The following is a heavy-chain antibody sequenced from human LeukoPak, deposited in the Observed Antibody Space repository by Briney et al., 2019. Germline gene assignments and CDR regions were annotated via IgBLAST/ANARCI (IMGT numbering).Heavy chain of an antibody. Sequence: TSVKVSCKASGFTFTSSAVQWVRQARGQRLEWIGWIVVGSGNTNYAQKFQKRVTITRDMSTSTAYMELSSLRSEDTAVYYCAAAPTYSSGWRRGWAFDIWGQGTMVTVSS. CDR2: IVVGSGNT. CDR1: GFTFTSSA. V-gene: IGHV1-58*01. D-gene: IGHD6-19*01. CDR3: AAAPTYSSGWRRGWAFDI. J-gene: IGHJ3*02.